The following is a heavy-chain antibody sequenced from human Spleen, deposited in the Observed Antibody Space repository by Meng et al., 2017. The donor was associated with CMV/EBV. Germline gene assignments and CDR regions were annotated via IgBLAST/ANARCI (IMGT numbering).Heavy chain of an antibody. Sequence: CSVSGGSISSGRYYWAWIRQPPGKGLEWIGSIFYSGTTYYNPSLKSRVTISVDTSKNHFSLKLRSVTAADTAVYSCARDHDWNYFDPWGQGTLVTVSS. CDR3: ARDHDWNYFDP. J-gene: IGHJ5*02. CDR1: GGSISSGRYY. V-gene: IGHV4-39*07. CDR2: IFYSGTT. D-gene: IGHD1-7*01.